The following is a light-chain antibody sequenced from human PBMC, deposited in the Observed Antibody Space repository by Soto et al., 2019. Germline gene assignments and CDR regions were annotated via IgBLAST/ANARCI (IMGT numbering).Light chain of an antibody. V-gene: IGLV1-47*01. CDR1: SSNIGSNY. J-gene: IGLJ3*02. CDR2: RNN. Sequence: QSVLTQPPSASGTPGQRVTISCSGRSSNIGSNYVYWYQQLPGTAPKLLIYRNNQRPSGVPDRFSGSKSGTSASLAISGLRYEDEADYHCAAWDDSLSGWVFGGGTKLTVL. CDR3: AAWDDSLSGWV.